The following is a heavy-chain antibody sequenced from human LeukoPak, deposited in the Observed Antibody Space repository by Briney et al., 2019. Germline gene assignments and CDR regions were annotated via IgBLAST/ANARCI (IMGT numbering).Heavy chain of an antibody. D-gene: IGHD3-3*01. J-gene: IGHJ4*02. CDR3: ARGRFLEPLDY. CDR2: IWYDGSKK. CDR1: GFIFTIYG. V-gene: IGHV3-33*01. Sequence: PGRSLRVSCEASGFIFTIYGMHWVRQAPGKGLEWVALIWYDGSKKYYADSVKGRFTISRDNFKNTVYLQMNSLRAEDTAVYYCARGRFLEPLDYWGQGTLVTVSS.